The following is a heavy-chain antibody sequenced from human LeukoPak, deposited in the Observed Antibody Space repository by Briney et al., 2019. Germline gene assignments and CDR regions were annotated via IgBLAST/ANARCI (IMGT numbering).Heavy chain of an antibody. J-gene: IGHJ4*02. CDR2: ISSSGTTI. D-gene: IGHD3-22*01. V-gene: IGHV3-48*03. Sequence: GGSLRLSCAASGFTFSSYEMHWVRQAPGKGLEWVSYISSSGTTIYYADSVKGRFTISRDNAKNSLYLQINSLRAEDTAVYYCARGPYYYDSLDYWGQGTLVTVSS. CDR3: ARGPYYYDSLDY. CDR1: GFTFSSYE.